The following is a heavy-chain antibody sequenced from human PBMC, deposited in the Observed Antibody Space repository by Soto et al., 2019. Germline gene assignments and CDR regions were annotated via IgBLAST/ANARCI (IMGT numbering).Heavy chain of an antibody. D-gene: IGHD6-19*01. V-gene: IGHV3-23*01. Sequence: EVQLLESGGGLVQPGRSLRLSCAASGFTFSNYAMSWVRQAPGQGLDWVSAISGSGATTYYADSVKGRFTVSRDNSKNTLYLQMNSLRAEDTAVYYCAKGVGDWLVEVLEPWGQGTLVTVSS. CDR3: AKGVGDWLVEVLEP. CDR1: GFTFSNYA. J-gene: IGHJ1*01. CDR2: ISGSGATT.